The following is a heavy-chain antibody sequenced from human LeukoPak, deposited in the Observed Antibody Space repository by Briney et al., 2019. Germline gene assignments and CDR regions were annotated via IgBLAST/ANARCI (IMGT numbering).Heavy chain of an antibody. V-gene: IGHV3-7*01. CDR1: GFTFSSYW. CDR2: IKQDGSEK. J-gene: IGHJ4*02. CDR3: ARDSSGYYSNYYFDY. D-gene: IGHD3-22*01. Sequence: GGSLRLSCAASGFTFSSYWMGWVRQAPGKGLEWVANIKQDGSEKYYVDPVKGRFTISRDNAKNSLYLQANSLRAEDTAVYYCARDSSGYYSNYYFDYWGQGTLVTVSS.